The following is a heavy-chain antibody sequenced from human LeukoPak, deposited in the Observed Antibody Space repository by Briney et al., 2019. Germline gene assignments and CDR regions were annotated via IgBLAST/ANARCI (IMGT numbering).Heavy chain of an antibody. J-gene: IGHJ4*02. D-gene: IGHD1-26*01. Sequence: GGSLRLSCAASGFTFDDYAMHWVRQAPGKGLEWVSGISWNSGSIGYADSVKGRFTISRDNAKNTLYLQMNSLRVEDTAVYYCGRDDSGSLWGQGTLVTVSS. CDR3: GRDDSGSL. CDR1: GFTFDDYA. CDR2: ISWNSGSI. V-gene: IGHV3-9*01.